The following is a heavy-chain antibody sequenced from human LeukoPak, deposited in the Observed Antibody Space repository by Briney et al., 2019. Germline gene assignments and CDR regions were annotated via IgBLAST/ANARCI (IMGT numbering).Heavy chain of an antibody. J-gene: IGHJ4*02. V-gene: IGHV4-34*01. D-gene: IGHD3-3*01. Sequence: PSETLSLTCAVYGGSFSGYYWSWIRQPPGKELEWIGEINHSGSTNYNPSLKSRVTISVDTSKNQFSLKLSSVTAADTAVYYCARGPGYDFWSGYYKRNYFDYWGQGTLVTVSS. CDR2: INHSGST. CDR1: GGSFSGYY. CDR3: ARGPGYDFWSGYYKRNYFDY.